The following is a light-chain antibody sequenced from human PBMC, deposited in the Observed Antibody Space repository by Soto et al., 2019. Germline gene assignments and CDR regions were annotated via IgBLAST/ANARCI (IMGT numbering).Light chain of an antibody. CDR2: DVS. V-gene: IGLV2-14*01. CDR1: SSDVGGYNY. CDR3: SSYTSRSTLV. J-gene: IGLJ2*01. Sequence: QSALTQPASVSGSPGQSITISCTGTSSDVGGYNYVSWYQQHPGKAPKLMIYDVSDRPSGVSSRFSGSKSGNTASLTISGLQVEDGADYYCSSYTSRSTLVFGGGTKLTVL.